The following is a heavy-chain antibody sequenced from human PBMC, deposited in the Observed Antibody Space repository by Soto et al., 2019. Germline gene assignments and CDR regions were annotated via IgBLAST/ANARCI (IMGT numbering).Heavy chain of an antibody. D-gene: IGHD3-22*01. CDR1: GFSLSDHY. CDR2: SRGQAQGYST. V-gene: IGHV3-72*01. J-gene: IGHJ4*02. CDR3: VRAMYYTDSSGYNRCFDY. Sequence: PGVTLRLSCAASGFSLSDHYIDWARQAPGKGLECVGPSRGQAQGYSTEYAASVNGRFTTSRDDSKNTVLLQMNSLKTENTAVYYCVRAMYYTDSSGYNRCFDYWGQGTMVTVSS.